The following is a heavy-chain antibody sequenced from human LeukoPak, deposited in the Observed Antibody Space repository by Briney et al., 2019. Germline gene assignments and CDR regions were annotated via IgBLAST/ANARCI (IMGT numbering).Heavy chain of an antibody. CDR1: GVSLSSGRYY. CDR3: ARVNTILHSNDAFDI. V-gene: IGHV4-61*02. J-gene: IGHJ3*02. Sequence: SETLSLTCTVSGVSLSSGRYYWRWIRQPAGKGLEWIVRIYTSGSTNYNPSLKSRVTISVDTSKNQFSLKLSSVTAADTAVYYCARVNTILHSNDAFDIWGQGTMVTVSS. D-gene: IGHD3-3*01. CDR2: IYTSGST.